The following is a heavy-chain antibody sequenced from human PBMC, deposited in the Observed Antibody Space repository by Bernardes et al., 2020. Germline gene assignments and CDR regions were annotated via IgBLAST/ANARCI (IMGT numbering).Heavy chain of an antibody. CDR2: ISSSSSYI. CDR3: ARDEMGGGYVLTYFDY. Sequence: GGSLRLSCAASGFTFSSYSMNWVRQAPGKGLEWVSSISSSSSYIYYAGSVKGRFTISRDNAKNSLYLQMNSLRAEDTAVYYCARDEMGGGYVLTYFDYWGQGTLVTVSS. CDR1: GFTFSSYS. J-gene: IGHJ4*02. D-gene: IGHD5-12*01. V-gene: IGHV3-21*01.